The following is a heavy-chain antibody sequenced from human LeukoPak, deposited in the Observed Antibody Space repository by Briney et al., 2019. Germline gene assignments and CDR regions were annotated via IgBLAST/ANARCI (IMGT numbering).Heavy chain of an antibody. D-gene: IGHD6-13*01. CDR3: ASGGYESWYSFS. Sequence: GASVKVSCKASGFTFTSSAMHWVRQAPGQGLEWMGWINPNSGGTNYAQKFQGRVTMTRDTSISTAYMELSRLRSDDTAVYYCASGGYESWYSFSWGQGTLVTVSS. J-gene: IGHJ4*02. V-gene: IGHV1-2*02. CDR2: INPNSGGT. CDR1: GFTFTSSA.